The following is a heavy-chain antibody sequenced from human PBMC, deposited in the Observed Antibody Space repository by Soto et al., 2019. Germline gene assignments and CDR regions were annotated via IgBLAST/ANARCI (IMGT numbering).Heavy chain of an antibody. CDR1: GFTFSDSY. V-gene: IGHV3-11*01. CDR2: ITFSGNTV. J-gene: IGHJ6*02. CDR3: ARVSWREKYGMDV. Sequence: VQLVESGGALVQPGGSLRLSCAASGFTFSDSYMSWIRQAPGKGLEWISYITFSGNTVYYADSLKGRFTISRDNAKNSLYLQMNRLRAEDTAVYYCARVSWREKYGMDVWGQGTTVTVSS.